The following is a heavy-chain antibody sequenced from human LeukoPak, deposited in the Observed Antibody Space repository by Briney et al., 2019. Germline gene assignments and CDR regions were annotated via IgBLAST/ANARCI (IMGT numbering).Heavy chain of an antibody. CDR3: ARPVTGIAAAGGGYYYYYMDV. CDR1: GYTFTSYA. J-gene: IGHJ6*03. D-gene: IGHD6-13*01. Sequence: ASVKVSCKASGYTFTSYAMNWVRQAPGQGLEWMGWINTNTGNPTYAQGFTGRFVFSLDTSVSTAYLQISSLKAEDTAVYYCARPVTGIAAAGGGYYYYYMDVWGKGTTVTVSS. V-gene: IGHV7-4-1*02. CDR2: INTNTGNP.